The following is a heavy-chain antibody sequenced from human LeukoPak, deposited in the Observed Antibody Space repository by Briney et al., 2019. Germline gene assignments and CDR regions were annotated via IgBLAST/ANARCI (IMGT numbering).Heavy chain of an antibody. V-gene: IGHV4-59*12. CDR2: IYYSGST. Sequence: SETLSLTCTVSGGSISNYYWSWIRQPPGKGLEWIGYIYYSGSTYYNPSLKSRVTISVDTSKNQFPLKLSSVAAADTAVYYCARNVVVTAHQPYYYYGMDVWGQGTTVTVSS. J-gene: IGHJ6*02. D-gene: IGHD2-21*02. CDR3: ARNVVVTAHQPYYYYGMDV. CDR1: GGSISNYY.